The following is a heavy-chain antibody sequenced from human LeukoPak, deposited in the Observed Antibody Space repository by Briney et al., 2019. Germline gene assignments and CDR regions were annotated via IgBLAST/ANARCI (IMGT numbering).Heavy chain of an antibody. D-gene: IGHD3-22*01. V-gene: IGHV4-39*01. CDR3: ARYWGPYDNSGAYFDY. J-gene: IGHJ4*02. CDR2: IYYSGST. Sequence: PSETLSLTCTVSGGSISSTTYYWVWLRQPPGKGLEWIATIYYSGSTYYNPSLKSRVTISVDTSKNQFSLKLSSVTAADTAMYYCARYWGPYDNSGAYFDYWGQGTLVTVSS. CDR1: GGSISSTTYY.